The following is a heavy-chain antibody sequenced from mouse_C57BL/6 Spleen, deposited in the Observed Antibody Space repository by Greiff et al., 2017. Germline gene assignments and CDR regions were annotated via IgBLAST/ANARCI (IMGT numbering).Heavy chain of an antibody. D-gene: IGHD3-2*02. Sequence: EVQLQQSGPELVKPGASVKMSCKASGYTFTDYNMHWVKQSHGKSLEWIGYINPNNGGTSYNQKFKGKATLTVNKSSSTAYMELRSLTSEDSAVYYCARSLDSSGYAYYFDYWGQGTTLTVSS. CDR3: ARSLDSSGYAYYFDY. CDR1: GYTFTDYN. J-gene: IGHJ2*01. CDR2: INPNNGGT. V-gene: IGHV1-22*01.